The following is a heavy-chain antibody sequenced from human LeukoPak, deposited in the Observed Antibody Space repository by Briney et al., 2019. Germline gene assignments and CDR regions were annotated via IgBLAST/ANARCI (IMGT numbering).Heavy chain of an antibody. CDR3: ARGLFLWFGELLGY. J-gene: IGHJ4*02. D-gene: IGHD3-10*01. CDR1: GYTFTSYD. V-gene: IGHV1-8*01. CDR2: MNPNSGNT. Sequence: GASVKVSCKASGYTFTSYDINWVRQATGQGLEWMGWMNPNSGNTGYAQKFQGRVTTTRNTSISTAYMELSSLRSEDTAVYYCARGLFLWFGELLGYWGQGTLVTVSS.